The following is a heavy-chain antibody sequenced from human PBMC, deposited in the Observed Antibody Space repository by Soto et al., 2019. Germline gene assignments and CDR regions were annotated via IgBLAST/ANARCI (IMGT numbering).Heavy chain of an antibody. D-gene: IGHD3-16*01. Sequence: SETLSLTCTVSGGSTSSDNYWSWIRQPPGKGLEWIGHVYYSGNTDYNPSLKSRLAISIDTSKNQFSLKLSSVTAADTAVYFCAREGGESSDGLYYFDSWGQGSLVTVSS. J-gene: IGHJ4*02. CDR1: GGSTSSDNY. CDR2: VYYSGNT. V-gene: IGHV4-30-4*01. CDR3: AREGGESSDGLYYFDS.